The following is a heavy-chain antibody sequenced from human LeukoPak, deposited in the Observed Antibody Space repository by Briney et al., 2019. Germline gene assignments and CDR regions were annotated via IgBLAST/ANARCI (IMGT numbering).Heavy chain of an antibody. J-gene: IGHJ4*01. Sequence: GGSLRLSCATSGFTFRTSGVHWVRQAPGKGLEWVALMSSDGINTYYADSVKGRFTISRDNAKSSLYLQMNSLRAEDTAVYYCARIPGGLEWSDFDYWGHGTLLTVSS. CDR2: MSSDGINT. CDR3: ARIPGGLEWSDFDY. D-gene: IGHD3-3*01. V-gene: IGHV3-30*04. CDR1: GFTFRTSG.